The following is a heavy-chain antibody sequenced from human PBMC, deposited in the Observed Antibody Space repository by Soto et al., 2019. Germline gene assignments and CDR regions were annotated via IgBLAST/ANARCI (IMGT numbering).Heavy chain of an antibody. J-gene: IGHJ5*02. Sequence: EVQLVESGGGLVQPGGSLRLSCAASGFTFHNFGMNWVRQAPGKGLEWVSYISSSSSTIYYADSVKGRFTISRDNAKNSLYLQMNSLRAEDTAVYYCARGYSSGWYSWFDPWGKGTLVTVSS. CDR1: GFTFHNFG. CDR3: ARGYSSGWYSWFDP. V-gene: IGHV3-48*01. CDR2: ISSSSSTI. D-gene: IGHD6-19*01.